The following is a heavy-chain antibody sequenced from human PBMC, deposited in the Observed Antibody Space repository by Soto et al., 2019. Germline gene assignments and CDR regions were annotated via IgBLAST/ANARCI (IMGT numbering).Heavy chain of an antibody. V-gene: IGHV4-59*01. CDR1: GGSISSYY. D-gene: IGHD3-10*01. Sequence: SETLSLTCTVSGGSISSYYWSWIRQPPGKGLEWIGYIYYSGSTNYNPSLKSRVTISVDTSKNQFSLKLSSVTAADTAVYYFSRAQRAMVRGVTLNWLDPWGQGTLVTVSS. CDR3: SRAQRAMVRGVTLNWLDP. CDR2: IYYSGST. J-gene: IGHJ5*02.